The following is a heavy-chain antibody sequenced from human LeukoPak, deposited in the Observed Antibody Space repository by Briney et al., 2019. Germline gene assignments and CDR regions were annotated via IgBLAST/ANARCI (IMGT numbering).Heavy chain of an antibody. D-gene: IGHD6-19*01. CDR3: ARTSSGWLYNWFDP. J-gene: IGHJ5*02. V-gene: IGHV3-48*03. CDR2: ISSSGSTR. Sequence: GGSLRLSCAASGFTFRSYEMNWVRQAPGKGLEWVSYISSSGSTRYHADSVKGRFTISRDNAENSLYLQMSSLRAEDTAVYYCARTSSGWLYNWFDPWGQGTLVTVSS. CDR1: GFTFRSYE.